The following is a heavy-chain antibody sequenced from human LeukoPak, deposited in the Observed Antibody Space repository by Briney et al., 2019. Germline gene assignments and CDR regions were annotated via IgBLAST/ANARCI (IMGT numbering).Heavy chain of an antibody. Sequence: ASVKVSCKASGYTFTSYYMHWVRQAPGQGLEWMGIINPSGGSTSYAQKFQGRVTMTRDTSTSTVYMELSSLRSEDTAVFYCAITAYSSGPIGAFDIWGQGTMVTVSS. CDR3: AITAYSSGPIGAFDI. CDR2: INPSGGST. V-gene: IGHV1-46*01. D-gene: IGHD6-19*01. J-gene: IGHJ3*02. CDR1: GYTFTSYY.